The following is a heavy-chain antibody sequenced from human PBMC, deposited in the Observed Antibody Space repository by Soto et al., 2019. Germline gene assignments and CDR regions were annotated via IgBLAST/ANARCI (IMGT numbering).Heavy chain of an antibody. CDR3: ARVWDHCSSTSCYVYHFDY. Sequence: EVQLVESGGGLVQPGGSLRLSCAASGFTFSSYWMSWVRQAPGKGLEWVANIKQDGSEKYYVDSVKGRFTISRDNAKNSLYLQMNRLRAEDTAVYYCARVWDHCSSTSCYVYHFDYWGQGTLVTVSS. V-gene: IGHV3-7*01. CDR1: GFTFSSYW. CDR2: IKQDGSEK. J-gene: IGHJ4*02. D-gene: IGHD2-2*01.